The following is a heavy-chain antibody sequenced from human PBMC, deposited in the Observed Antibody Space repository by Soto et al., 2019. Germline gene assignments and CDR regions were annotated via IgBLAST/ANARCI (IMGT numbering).Heavy chain of an antibody. Sequence: ASVKVSCKASGYTFTSYDINWVRQATGQGLEWMGWMNPSSGNTGYAQKFQGRVTMTRNTSISTAYMELSSLRSEDTAVYYCARHRRGGDYWANYYYYGMDVWGQGTTVTVSS. CDR2: MNPSSGNT. CDR3: ARHRRGGDYWANYYYYGMDV. V-gene: IGHV1-8*01. CDR1: GYTFTSYD. D-gene: IGHD4-17*01. J-gene: IGHJ6*02.